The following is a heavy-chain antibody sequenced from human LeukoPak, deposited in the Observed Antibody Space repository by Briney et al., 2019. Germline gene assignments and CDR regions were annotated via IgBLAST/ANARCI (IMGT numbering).Heavy chain of an antibody. D-gene: IGHD2-21*02. CDR3: ARQYCGGDCYNP. Sequence: ASVKVSCKASGYTFTTYYMHWVRQAPGQGLQWMGWINPSTGGTKYAENFQGRVTMTRGTSITTAYMELSRLTSDDTGVYYCARQYCGGDCYNPWGQGTLVIVAS. CDR2: INPSTGGT. V-gene: IGHV1-2*02. J-gene: IGHJ5*02. CDR1: GYTFTTYY.